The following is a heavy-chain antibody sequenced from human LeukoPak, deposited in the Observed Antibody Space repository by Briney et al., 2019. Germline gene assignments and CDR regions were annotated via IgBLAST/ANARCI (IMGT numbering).Heavy chain of an antibody. V-gene: IGHV3-30*04. J-gene: IGHJ6*02. D-gene: IGHD3-10*01. CDR2: ISHDGSRE. CDR1: GFTFSNYA. CDR3: AKDLKAGRPGHYGMDV. Sequence: GGSLRLSCAASGFTFSNYAFHWVRQAPGRGLEWVAVISHDGSREYYADSVKGRFTISRDNSKNTLYLQMNSLRAEDTAVYYCAKDLKAGRPGHYGMDVWGQGTTVTVSS.